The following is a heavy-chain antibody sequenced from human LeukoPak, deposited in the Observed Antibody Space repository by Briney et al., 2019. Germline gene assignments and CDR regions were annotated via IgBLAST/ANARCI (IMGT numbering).Heavy chain of an antibody. V-gene: IGHV1-46*01. D-gene: IGHD3-22*01. CDR1: GYTFTSYY. CDR2: INPSGGST. Sequence: GASVKVSCKASGYTFTSYYMHWVRQAPGQGLEWMGIINPSGGSTSYAQKFQGRVTMTRDTSTSTVYMELSSLRSEDTAVYYCARDGGQDDSSEPYYFDYWGQGTLVTVSS. J-gene: IGHJ4*02. CDR3: ARDGGQDDSSEPYYFDY.